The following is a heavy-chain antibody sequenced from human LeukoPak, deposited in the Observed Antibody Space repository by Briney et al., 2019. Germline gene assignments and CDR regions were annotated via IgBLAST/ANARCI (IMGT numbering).Heavy chain of an antibody. CDR3: VRQSPRFGGVRAFDI. D-gene: IGHD3-16*01. Sequence: SETLSLTCTVSSCSINLYYWGWIRQPPGRGLEWIGSIYYSGSTYYNPSLKSRVTISVDTSKNRFSLKLSSVTAADTAVYYCVRQSPRFGGVRAFDIWGQGTMVTVSS. CDR1: SCSINLYY. V-gene: IGHV4-39*01. CDR2: IYYSGST. J-gene: IGHJ3*02.